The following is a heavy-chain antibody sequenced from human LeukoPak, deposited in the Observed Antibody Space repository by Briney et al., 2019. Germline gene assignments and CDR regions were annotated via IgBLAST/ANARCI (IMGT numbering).Heavy chain of an antibody. J-gene: IGHJ3*02. D-gene: IGHD1-26*01. CDR3: ARSGALGATMREGAFDI. V-gene: IGHV4-59*01. Sequence: PSETLSLTCTVSGGSISGYYWSWIRQPPGKGLEWIGYIYYSGSTNYSPSLKSRVTISVDTSKNQFSLKLSSVTAADTAVYYCARSGALGATMREGAFDIWGQGTMVTVSS. CDR1: GGSISGYY. CDR2: IYYSGST.